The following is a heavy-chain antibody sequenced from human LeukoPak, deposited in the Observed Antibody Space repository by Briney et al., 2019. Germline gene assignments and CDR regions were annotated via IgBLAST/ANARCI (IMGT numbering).Heavy chain of an antibody. CDR3: ARRRTGYLSYYFDS. Sequence: SETPSLTCTVSGHSFSSDDFYWSWIRQPPGKGLEWLGYISYSGSTFYNPSLKSRVTISVDTSKNQFSLKLFSVTAADTAVYYCARRRTGYLSYYFDSWGQGVLVTVSS. V-gene: IGHV4-30-4*01. CDR1: GHSFSSDDFY. CDR2: ISYSGST. J-gene: IGHJ4*02. D-gene: IGHD3/OR15-3a*01.